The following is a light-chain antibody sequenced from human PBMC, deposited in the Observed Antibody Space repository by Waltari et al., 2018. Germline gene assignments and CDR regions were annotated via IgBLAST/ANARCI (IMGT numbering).Light chain of an antibody. Sequence: SYVVTQSPSVSVAPGETARITCGGDNIGSKSVHWYQQRPGQAPVLVISYDSDRPSGSPERFYGSNSGNTATLTISGVEAEDEADYYCLVWHSTSDHHGVFGGGTKLTVL. CDR2: YDS. J-gene: IGLJ2*01. V-gene: IGLV3-21*04. CDR1: NIGSKS. CDR3: LVWHSTSDHHGV.